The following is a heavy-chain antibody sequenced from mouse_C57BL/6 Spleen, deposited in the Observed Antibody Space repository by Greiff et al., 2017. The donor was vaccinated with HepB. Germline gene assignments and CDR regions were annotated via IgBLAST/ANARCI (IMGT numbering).Heavy chain of an antibody. V-gene: IGHV1-69*01. D-gene: IGHD3-2*02. CDR3: ARVGGNSSGYFDY. J-gene: IGHJ2*01. CDR2: IDPSDSYT. Sequence: VQLQQSGAELVMPGASVKLSCKASGYTFTSYWMHWVKQRPGQGLEWIGEIDPSDSYTNYNQKFKGKSTLTVDKSSSTAYMQLSSLTSEDSAVYYCARVGGNSSGYFDYWGQGTTLTVSS. CDR1: GYTFTSYW.